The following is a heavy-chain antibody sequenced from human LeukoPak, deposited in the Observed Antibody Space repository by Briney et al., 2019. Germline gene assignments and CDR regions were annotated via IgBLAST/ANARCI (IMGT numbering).Heavy chain of an antibody. CDR1: GYTLTIDS. J-gene: IGHJ4*02. Sequence: KLSCKASGYTLTIDSISWVRHAPGQGLEWRGWISAYNGKTNYAPTLQGRVTMTTDTPTSTASIDLRSLRSDDTAVYYCARDSPMIVVVTALDYWGQGTLVTVSS. CDR3: ARDSPMIVVVTALDY. CDR2: ISAYNGKT. V-gene: IGHV1-18*01. D-gene: IGHD3-22*01.